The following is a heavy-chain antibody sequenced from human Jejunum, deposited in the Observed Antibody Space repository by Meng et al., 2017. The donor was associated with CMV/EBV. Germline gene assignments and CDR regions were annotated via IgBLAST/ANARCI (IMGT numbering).Heavy chain of an antibody. J-gene: IGHJ5*02. CDR2: IYYSGGT. Sequence: VSGGSISSGEYYWSWIRQPPGKGLEWIGYIYYSGGTYYTPSLKSRVTISVDTSKNQFSLKLNSVTAADTAVYYCARGDSSSSGWFDPWGQGTLVTVSS. D-gene: IGHD6-6*01. CDR1: GGSISSGEYY. CDR3: ARGDSSSSGWFDP. V-gene: IGHV4-30-4*08.